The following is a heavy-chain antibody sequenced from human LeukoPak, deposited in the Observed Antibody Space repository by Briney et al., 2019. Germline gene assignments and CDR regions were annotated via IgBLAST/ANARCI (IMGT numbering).Heavy chain of an antibody. CDR2: IDWDDDK. J-gene: IGHJ5*02. Sequence: SGPALVKPTQTLTLTCTFSGFPLSTSGMCVSWIRQPPGKALEWLALIDWDDDKYYSTSLKTRLTISKDTSKNQVVLTMTNMDPVDTATYYCARQIVGATTSWFDPWGQGTLVTVSS. CDR1: GFPLSTSGMC. CDR3: ARQIVGATTSWFDP. V-gene: IGHV2-70*01. D-gene: IGHD1-26*01.